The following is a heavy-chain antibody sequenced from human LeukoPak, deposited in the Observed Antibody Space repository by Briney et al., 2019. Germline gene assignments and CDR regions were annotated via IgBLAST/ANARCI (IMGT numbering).Heavy chain of an antibody. CDR2: IYYSGST. Sequence: SETLSLACTVSGGSISSYYWSWIRQPPGKGLEWIGCIYYSGSTNYNPSLKSRVTISADTSKNQFSLKLSSVTAADTAVYYCARLYYGSGNAFDYWGQGTLVTV. J-gene: IGHJ4*02. CDR3: ARLYYGSGNAFDY. CDR1: GGSISSYY. D-gene: IGHD3-10*01. V-gene: IGHV4-59*01.